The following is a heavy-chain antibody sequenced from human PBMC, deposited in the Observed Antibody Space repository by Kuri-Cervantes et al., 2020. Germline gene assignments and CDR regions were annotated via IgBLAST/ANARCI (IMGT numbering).Heavy chain of an antibody. D-gene: IGHD6-13*01. CDR1: GFTFSSYW. Sequence: GESLKISCAASGFTFSSYWVSWVRQAPGKGLEWVAVISYDGSNKYYADSVKGRFTISRDNSKNTLYLQMNSLRAEDTAVYYCARDETLVLPPITNYYYGMDVWGQGTTVTVSS. CDR3: ARDETLVLPPITNYYYGMDV. V-gene: IGHV3-30*03. J-gene: IGHJ6*02. CDR2: ISYDGSNK.